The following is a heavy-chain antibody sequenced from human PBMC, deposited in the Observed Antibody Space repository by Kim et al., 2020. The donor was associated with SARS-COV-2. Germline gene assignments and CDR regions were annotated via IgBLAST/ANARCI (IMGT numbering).Heavy chain of an antibody. CDR3: ARDKRADGMDV. CDR2: IGTAGDT. Sequence: GGSLRLSCAASGFTFSSYDMHWVRQATGKGLEWVSAIGTAGDTYYPGSVKGRFTSSRENAKNSLYLQMNSLRAGDTAVYYCARDKRADGMDVWGQGTTVTVSS. D-gene: IGHD6-13*01. J-gene: IGHJ6*02. CDR1: GFTFSSYD. V-gene: IGHV3-13*01.